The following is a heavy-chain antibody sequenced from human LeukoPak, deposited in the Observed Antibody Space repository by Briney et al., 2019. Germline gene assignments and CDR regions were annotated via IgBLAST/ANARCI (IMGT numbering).Heavy chain of an antibody. Sequence: GGSLRLSCAASGFTFSSYWMHWVRQAPGKGLVWVSRINSDGSGTSYADSVKGRFTISRDNAKNTLYLQMNSLRAEDTAVYYCARDLVSSGWYADNWFDPWGQGTLVTVSS. CDR2: INSDGSGT. D-gene: IGHD6-19*01. J-gene: IGHJ5*02. V-gene: IGHV3-74*01. CDR1: GFTFSSYW. CDR3: ARDLVSSGWYADNWFDP.